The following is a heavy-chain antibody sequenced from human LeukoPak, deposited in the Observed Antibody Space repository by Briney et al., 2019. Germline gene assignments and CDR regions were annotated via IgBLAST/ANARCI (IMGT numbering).Heavy chain of an antibody. Sequence: GGSLRPSCAASGFTFSSYAMSWVRQAPGKGLEWVSAISGSGGSTYYADSVKGRFTISRDNSKNTLYLQMNSLRAEDTAVYYCAKGVNYDFWSGYYIAPGSNAFDIWGQGTMLTVSS. CDR3: AKGVNYDFWSGYYIAPGSNAFDI. J-gene: IGHJ3*02. V-gene: IGHV3-23*01. D-gene: IGHD3-3*01. CDR1: GFTFSSYA. CDR2: ISGSGGST.